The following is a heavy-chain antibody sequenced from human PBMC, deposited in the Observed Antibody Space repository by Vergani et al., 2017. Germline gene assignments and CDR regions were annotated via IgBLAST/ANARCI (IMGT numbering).Heavy chain of an antibody. CDR2: INPNSGGT. J-gene: IGHJ6*02. CDR3: ARWGYSSGWSIPYYYYGMDV. Sequence: QVQLVQSGAEVKKPGASVKVSCKASGYTFTGYYMHWVRQAPGQGLEWMGWINPNSGGTNYAQKFQGRVTMTRDTSISTAYMELSRLRSDDTAVYYCARWGYSSGWSIPYYYYGMDVWGQGTTVTVSS. V-gene: IGHV1-2*02. CDR1: GYTFTGYY. D-gene: IGHD6-19*01.